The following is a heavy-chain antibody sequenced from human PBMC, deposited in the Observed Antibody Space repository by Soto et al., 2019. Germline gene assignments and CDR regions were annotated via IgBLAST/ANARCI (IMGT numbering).Heavy chain of an antibody. D-gene: IGHD6-19*01. CDR2: INAGNGNT. Sequence: ASVKVSCQASGYTFTSYAMHWVRQAPGQRLEWMGWINAGNGNTKYSQKFQGRVTITRDTSASTAYMELSSLRSEDTAVYYCARGVAGSYYFDYWGQGTLVTVSS. J-gene: IGHJ4*02. V-gene: IGHV1-3*01. CDR3: ARGVAGSYYFDY. CDR1: GYTFTSYA.